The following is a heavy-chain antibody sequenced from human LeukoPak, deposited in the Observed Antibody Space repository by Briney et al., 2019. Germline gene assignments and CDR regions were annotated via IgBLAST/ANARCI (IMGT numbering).Heavy chain of an antibody. CDR2: ISDDGKKT. CDR3: AASFRVTGATNYY. D-gene: IGHD1-20*01. CDR1: GFTFTSHW. J-gene: IGHJ4*02. V-gene: IGHV3-74*01. Sequence: GGSLRLSCAESGFTFTSHWMHWVRQAPGKGLVWVSHISDDGKKTNYADSVKGRFTISRDAAKNTLHLQMDSLRVEDTAVYYCAASFRVTGATNYYWGQGTMVTVSS.